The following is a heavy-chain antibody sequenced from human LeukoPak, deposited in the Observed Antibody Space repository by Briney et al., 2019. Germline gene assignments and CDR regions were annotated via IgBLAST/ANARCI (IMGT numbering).Heavy chain of an antibody. V-gene: IGHV4-39*07. CDR2: IYYSGST. CDR1: GGSISSSSYY. J-gene: IGHJ4*02. D-gene: IGHD1-26*01. Sequence: SETLSLTCTVSGGSISSSSYYWGWIRQPPGKGLEWIGSIYYSGSTYYNPSLKSRVTISVDTSKNQFSLKLSSVTAADTAMYYCARRSGSFFAADYWGQGTLVTVSS. CDR3: ARRSGSFFAADY.